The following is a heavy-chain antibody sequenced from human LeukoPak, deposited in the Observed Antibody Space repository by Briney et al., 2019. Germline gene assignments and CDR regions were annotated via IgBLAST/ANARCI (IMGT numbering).Heavy chain of an antibody. Sequence: PSETLSLTCTVSSGSISSYYWSWIRQPPGKGLEWIGYIYYSGSTNYNPSLKSRVTISVDTSKNQFSLKLSSVTAADTAVYYCASMIVGATGGFDYWGQGTLVTVSS. CDR1: SGSISSYY. CDR3: ASMIVGATGGFDY. CDR2: IYYSGST. V-gene: IGHV4-59*12. J-gene: IGHJ4*02. D-gene: IGHD1-26*01.